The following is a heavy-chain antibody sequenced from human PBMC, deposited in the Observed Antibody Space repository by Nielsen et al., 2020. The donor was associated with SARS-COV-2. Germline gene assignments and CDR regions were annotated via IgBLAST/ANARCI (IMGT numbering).Heavy chain of an antibody. D-gene: IGHD3-22*01. CDR3: AKDRSAYFDTRGRYYFDY. CDR1: EFTFSNYV. V-gene: IGHV3-23*01. CDR2: ISASGGDT. J-gene: IGHJ4*02. Sequence: GESLKISCAASEFTFSNYVMNWVRQSPGKGLEWVSAISASGGDTYFADSVKGRFTIFRDNSKNTLYLQMNSLRAEDTAVYYCAKDRSAYFDTRGRYYFDYWGQGTQVTVSS.